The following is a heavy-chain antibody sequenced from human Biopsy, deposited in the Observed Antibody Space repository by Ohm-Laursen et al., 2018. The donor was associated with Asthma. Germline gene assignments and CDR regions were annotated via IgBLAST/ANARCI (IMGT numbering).Heavy chain of an antibody. CDR1: AYTSIGYH. CDR3: ARVQKSPGDRWFDP. CDR2: INPNGGAT. D-gene: IGHD7-27*01. J-gene: IGHJ5*02. V-gene: IGHV1-2*02. Sequence: ASVKVSCKASAYTSIGYHLHWVRQAPGEGLEWMGWINPNGGATIYAQKFQGRVTMTRDTSISTAYMELSRLTSDDTAVYYCARVQKSPGDRWFDPWGQGTLVTVSS.